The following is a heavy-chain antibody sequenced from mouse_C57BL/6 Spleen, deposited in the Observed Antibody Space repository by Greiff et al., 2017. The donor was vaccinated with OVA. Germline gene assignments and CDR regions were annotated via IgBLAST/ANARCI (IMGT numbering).Heavy chain of an antibody. CDR3: ARGVYYYGSSYGGWYFDV. CDR2: IYPGSGST. J-gene: IGHJ1*03. D-gene: IGHD1-1*01. V-gene: IGHV1-55*01. CDR1: GYTFTSYW. Sequence: VQLQESGAELVKPGASVKMSCKASGYTFTSYWITWVKQRPGQGLEWIGDIYPGSGSTNYNEKFKSKATLTVDTSSSTAYMQLSSLTSEDSAVYYCARGVYYYGSSYGGWYFDVWGTGTTVTVSS.